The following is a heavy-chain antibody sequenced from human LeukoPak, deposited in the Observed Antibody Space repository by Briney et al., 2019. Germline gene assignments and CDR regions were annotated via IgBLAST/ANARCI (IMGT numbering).Heavy chain of an antibody. D-gene: IGHD2-2*01. J-gene: IGHJ6*03. CDR1: GFTFSSYG. Sequence: GGSLRLSCAASGFTFSSYGMHWVRQAPGKGLEWVAVIWYDGSNKYYADSVKGGFTISRDNSKNTLYLQMNSLRAEDTAVYYCAKDLQPAATYYYMDVWGKGTTVTVSS. V-gene: IGHV3-33*06. CDR2: IWYDGSNK. CDR3: AKDLQPAATYYYMDV.